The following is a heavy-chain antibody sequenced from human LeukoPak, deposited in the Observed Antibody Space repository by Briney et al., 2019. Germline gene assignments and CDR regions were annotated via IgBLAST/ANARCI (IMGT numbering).Heavy chain of an antibody. J-gene: IGHJ4*02. V-gene: IGHV1-18*01. Sequence: ASVKVSCKASGYTFTSYGISWVRQAPGQGLEWMGWISAYNGNTNYAQKFQGRVTITADESTSTAYMELSSLRSEDTAVYYCASGGRDGYNYDYWGQGTLVTVSS. CDR1: GYTFTSYG. D-gene: IGHD5-24*01. CDR2: ISAYNGNT. CDR3: ASGGRDGYNYDY.